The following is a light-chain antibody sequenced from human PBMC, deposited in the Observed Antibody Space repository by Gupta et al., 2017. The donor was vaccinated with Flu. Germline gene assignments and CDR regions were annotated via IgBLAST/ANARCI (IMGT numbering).Light chain of an antibody. CDR2: GAS. J-gene: IGKJ2*01. CDR1: QSVSSN. Sequence: EIVMTQSPATLSVSPGERATLSCRASQSVSSNLAWYQQKPGQAPRLLIYGASTRATGIPARFSGSGYGTEFTLTITSLQSEDFAFYYCQQKNSWPMTFGQRTKVEIK. CDR3: QQKNSWPMT. V-gene: IGKV3-15*01.